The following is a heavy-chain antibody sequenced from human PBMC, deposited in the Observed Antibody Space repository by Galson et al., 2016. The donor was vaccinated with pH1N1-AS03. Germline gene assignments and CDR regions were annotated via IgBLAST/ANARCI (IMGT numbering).Heavy chain of an antibody. CDR3: ARWSRGGNFASLDP. J-gene: IGHJ5*02. Sequence: SLRLSCAASGFTLSTYDMHWVRQATGKGLEWVSIIAATGDTNYGGSVKGRFTISREDAKNSLYLQMNSLRAEDTAVYYCARWSRGGNFASLDPWGQGTLVTVSS. D-gene: IGHD4-23*01. CDR1: GFTLSTYD. CDR2: IAATGDT. V-gene: IGHV3-13*01.